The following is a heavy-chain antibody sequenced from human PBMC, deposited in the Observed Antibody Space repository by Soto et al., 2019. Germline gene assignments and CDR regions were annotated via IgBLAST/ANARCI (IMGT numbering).Heavy chain of an antibody. V-gene: IGHV2-5*02. CDR3: AHLPWKQLWPRAPVVY. Sequence: QITLKESGPTLVKPTQTLTLTCTFSGFSLSTSGVGVGWIRQPPGKALEWLGIIYWDDDKRCRPSLKSRVSITKDTSKNQLVLTMTNMDPVDAATYYCAHLPWKQLWPRAPVVYWGQGTPVTVSS. CDR2: IYWDDDK. CDR1: GFSLSTSGVG. J-gene: IGHJ4*02. D-gene: IGHD5-18*01.